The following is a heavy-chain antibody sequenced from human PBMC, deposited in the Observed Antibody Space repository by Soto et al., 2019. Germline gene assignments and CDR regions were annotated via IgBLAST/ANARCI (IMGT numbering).Heavy chain of an antibody. V-gene: IGHV4-61*08. D-gene: IGHD2-21*02. Sequence: SETLSLTCSVSGDSVSSGDYYWSWIRQPPGKGLEWIGHVYFSGSTNYIPSLKSRLTMSVDTAKNQFSLKLNSVTAEDTALYFCARQRTSVVTQAYFDVWGPGSLVTVSS. CDR1: GDSVSSGDYY. CDR3: ARQRTSVVTQAYFDV. CDR2: VYFSGST. J-gene: IGHJ4*02.